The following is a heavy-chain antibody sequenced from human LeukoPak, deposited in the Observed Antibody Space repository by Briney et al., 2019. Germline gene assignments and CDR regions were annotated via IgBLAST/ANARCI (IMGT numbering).Heavy chain of an antibody. V-gene: IGHV3-48*01. J-gene: IGHJ4*02. CDR3: AREEKYYFDY. Sequence: GGSLRLSCAASGFTFSSYSMNWVRQAPGKGLEWVSYISSSSSTIYYADSVKGRFTISRDNAKSSLYLQMNSLRAEDTAVYYCAREEKYYFDYWGQGTLVTVSS. CDR2: ISSSSSTI. CDR1: GFTFSSYS. D-gene: IGHD5-24*01.